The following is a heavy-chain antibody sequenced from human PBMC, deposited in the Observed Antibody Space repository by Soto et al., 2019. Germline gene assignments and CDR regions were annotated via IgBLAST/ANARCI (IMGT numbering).Heavy chain of an antibody. J-gene: IGHJ5*02. D-gene: IGHD3-10*01. CDR1: GDSVSSYSAA. V-gene: IGHV6-1*01. CDR3: VRDRYSSSGWFDP. CDR2: TYYRSRFFS. Sequence: SQTLSLTCAISGDSVSSYSAAWNWIRQSPSGGLGWLGRTYYRSRFFSDYAESVKSRIIINPDTSKNQFSLQLKSVTPEDTAVYYCVRDRYSSSGWFDPWGQGTPVTVSS.